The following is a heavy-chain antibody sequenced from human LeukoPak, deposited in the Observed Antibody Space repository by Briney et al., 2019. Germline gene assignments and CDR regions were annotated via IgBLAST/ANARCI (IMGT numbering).Heavy chain of an antibody. J-gene: IGHJ4*02. CDR3: ASDSSSWYGGTN. CDR2: IYSGGST. D-gene: IGHD6-13*01. Sequence: GGSLRLSCAASGFTVSSNYMSWVRQAPGKGLEWVSVIYSGGSTYYADSVRGRFTISRDNSKSTLYLQMNSLRAEDTAVYYCASDSSSWYGGTNGGQGTLVTVSS. V-gene: IGHV3-66*02. CDR1: GFTVSSNY.